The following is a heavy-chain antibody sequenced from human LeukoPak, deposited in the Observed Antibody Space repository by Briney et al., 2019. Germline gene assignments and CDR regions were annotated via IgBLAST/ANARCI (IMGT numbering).Heavy chain of an antibody. CDR1: GSSFSNYW. J-gene: IGHJ4*02. D-gene: IGHD1-26*01. CDR3: ARPRVVGAMDYFDY. V-gene: IGHV5-51*01. Sequence: GASLKISCKGSGSSFSNYWIGGVRQMGGKGQERMGIIYLGYSDTRYSPSFQGQVTISADKSISTAYLQWSSLKASDTAIYYCARPRVVGAMDYFDYWGQGTLVTVSS. CDR2: IYLGYSDT.